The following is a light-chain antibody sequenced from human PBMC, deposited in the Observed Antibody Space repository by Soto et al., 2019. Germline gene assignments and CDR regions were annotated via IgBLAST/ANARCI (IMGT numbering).Light chain of an antibody. CDR1: SSDVGGYNY. V-gene: IGLV2-14*01. CDR2: DVS. CDR3: STYTSSSTYVV. Sequence: QSALTQPASVSGSPGQSITISCTGTSSDVGGYNYVSWYQQHPGKAPKLMIYDVSNRPSGVSNRFSGSESGNTASLTISLLHALAEADYYCSTYTSSSTYVVFGGGTKLTVL. J-gene: IGLJ2*01.